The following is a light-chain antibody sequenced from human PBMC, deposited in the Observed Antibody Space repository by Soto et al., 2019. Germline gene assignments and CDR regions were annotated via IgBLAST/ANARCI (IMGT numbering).Light chain of an antibody. Sequence: DILLTQFPGTLSLSPGERATLSCRASQTIPTGFLAWFQQKSGQAPRLLIYGASTRATGIPDRISGSGSGTDFTLTISRVEPEDFAVYYCQQYDTSPVTFGQGPTWRS. V-gene: IGKV3-20*01. CDR3: QQYDTSPVT. J-gene: IGKJ2*01. CDR1: QTIPTGF. CDR2: GAS.